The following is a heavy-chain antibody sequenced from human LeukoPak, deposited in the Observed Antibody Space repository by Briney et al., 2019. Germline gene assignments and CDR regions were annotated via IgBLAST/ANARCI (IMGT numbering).Heavy chain of an antibody. D-gene: IGHD3-9*01. CDR1: GGSFSGYY. Sequence: TSETLSLTCAVYGGSFSGYYWSWIRQPPGKGLEWIGEINHSGSTNYNPSLKSRVTISVDTSKNQFSLKLSSVTAADTAVYYCASAVGYDILTGSGDYWGQGTLVTVSS. J-gene: IGHJ4*02. CDR3: ASAVGYDILTGSGDY. V-gene: IGHV4-34*01. CDR2: INHSGST.